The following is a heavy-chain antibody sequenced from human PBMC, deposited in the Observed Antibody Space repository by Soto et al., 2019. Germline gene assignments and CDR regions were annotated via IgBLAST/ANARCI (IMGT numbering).Heavy chain of an antibody. CDR3: ARHGGTPDLYFDY. J-gene: IGHJ4*02. V-gene: IGHV3-20*04. Sequence: RGSLRLSCAASGFIFGAHAMSWVRQAPGKGLERVSAINWIGGSTNYADSMKGRFTISRDNAKNSLYLQMSSLRAEDTALYYCARHGGTPDLYFDYWGQGTPVTVSS. CDR1: GFIFGAHA. D-gene: IGHD3-16*01. CDR2: INWIGGST.